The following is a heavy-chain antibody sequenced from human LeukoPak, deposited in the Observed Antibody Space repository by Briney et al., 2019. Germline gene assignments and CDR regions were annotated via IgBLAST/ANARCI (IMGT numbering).Heavy chain of an antibody. Sequence: GGSLRLSCTASGRSFSNYNMTGLRQAPGKGLEWVSSISATTIYTFSADSVRGRFTISRDNVENSLYLQMNNLRGEETGVEFCARIGLCRDDYNSLDFWDQGTLVIVSS. CDR3: ARIGLCRDDYNSLDF. D-gene: IGHD5-24*01. V-gene: IGHV3-21*01. CDR2: ISATTIYT. CDR1: GRSFSNYN. J-gene: IGHJ4*02.